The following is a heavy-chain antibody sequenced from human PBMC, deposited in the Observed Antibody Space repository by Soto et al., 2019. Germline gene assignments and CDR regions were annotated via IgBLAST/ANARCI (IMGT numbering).Heavy chain of an antibody. J-gene: IGHJ6*02. CDR1: GGSISSGGYF. CDR3: ARVLHYYYGMDV. Sequence: SETLSLTCTVSGGSISSGGYFWSWIRQHPGKGLEWIGFIYYSGSTYYNPSLKSRVTISVDTSKNQFSLKLSSVTAADTAVYYCARVLHYYYGMDVWGQGTTGTVSS. V-gene: IGHV4-31*03. CDR2: IYYSGST.